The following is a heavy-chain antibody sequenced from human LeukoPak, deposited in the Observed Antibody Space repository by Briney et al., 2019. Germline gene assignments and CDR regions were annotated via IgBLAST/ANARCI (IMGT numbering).Heavy chain of an antibody. CDR3: ARERYSYGYYYGMDV. D-gene: IGHD5-18*01. CDR2: ISSSSSYI. V-gene: IGHV3-21*06. CDR1: GFTFSSYS. Sequence: GGSLRLSCAASGFTFSSYSMNWVRQAPGKGLEWVSSISSSSSYIYYADSVKGRFTISRDNAKNSLYLQMNSLRAEDTAVYYCARERYSYGYYYGMDVWGQGTTVTVSS. J-gene: IGHJ6*02.